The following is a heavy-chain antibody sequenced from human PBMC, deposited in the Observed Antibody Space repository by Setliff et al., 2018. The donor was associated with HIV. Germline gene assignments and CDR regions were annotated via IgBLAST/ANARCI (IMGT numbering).Heavy chain of an antibody. CDR3: ARVPSAGVRGRPDLYHWFDP. CDR1: GDSSSNDY. D-gene: IGHD3-3*01. V-gene: IGHV4-4*08. Sequence: SETLSLTCTVSGDSSSNDYWTWVRQPPGKGLEWIGNIHTSGTTKYNPSLNSRVTISVDMSKSQFSLRLSSVTAADTAMYYCARVPSAGVRGRPDLYHWFDPWGQGTLVTVSS. J-gene: IGHJ5*02. CDR2: IHTSGTT.